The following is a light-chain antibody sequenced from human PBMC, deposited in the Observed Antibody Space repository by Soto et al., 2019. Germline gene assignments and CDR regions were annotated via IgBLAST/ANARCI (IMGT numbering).Light chain of an antibody. J-gene: IGLJ3*02. CDR2: ENN. CDR1: TSNIGNNY. Sequence: QSVLTQPPSVSAAAGQKVTISCSGSTSNIGNNYVSWYQQLPGTAPKLLIYENNKRPSGIPDRFSGSKSGTSATLGITGLQTGDEADYYCGTWDTSLSAVRFGGGTKLTVL. V-gene: IGLV1-51*02. CDR3: GTWDTSLSAVR.